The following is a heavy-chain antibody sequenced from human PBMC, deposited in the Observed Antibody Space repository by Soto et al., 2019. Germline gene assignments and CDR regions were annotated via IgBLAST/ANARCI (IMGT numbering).Heavy chain of an antibody. D-gene: IGHD6-19*01. V-gene: IGHV1-69*12. Sequence: QVQLVQSGAEVKKPGSSVKVSCKASGGTFSSYAIIWVRQAPGQGLEWMGGIIPIFGTANYAQKFQGRVTITADESTSTAYMELSSLRSEDTAVYYCARDTWSAVVGTGGQFDYWGQGTLVTVSS. CDR2: IIPIFGTA. J-gene: IGHJ4*02. CDR3: ARDTWSAVVGTGGQFDY. CDR1: GGTFSSYA.